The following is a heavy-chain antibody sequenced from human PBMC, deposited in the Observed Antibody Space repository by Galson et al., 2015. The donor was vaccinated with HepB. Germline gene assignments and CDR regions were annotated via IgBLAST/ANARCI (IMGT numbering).Heavy chain of an antibody. Sequence: SLRLSCAASGFTFSSYAMHWVRQAPGKGLEWVAVISYDGSNKYYADSVKGRFTISRDNSKNTLYLQMNSLRAEDTAVYYCARAWGGSSRGVPLDYWGQGTLVTVSS. CDR1: GFTFSSYA. CDR3: ARAWGGSSRGVPLDY. J-gene: IGHJ4*02. D-gene: IGHD6-6*01. V-gene: IGHV3-30-3*01. CDR2: ISYDGSNK.